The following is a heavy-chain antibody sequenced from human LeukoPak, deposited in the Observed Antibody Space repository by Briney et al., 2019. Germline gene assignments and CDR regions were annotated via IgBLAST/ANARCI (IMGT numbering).Heavy chain of an antibody. J-gene: IGHJ4*02. CDR1: GGSISSYY. CDR2: IYASGST. D-gene: IGHD3-22*01. V-gene: IGHV4-4*07. Sequence: PSETLSLTCTVSGGSISSYYWSWIRQPAGKGLEWMGRIYASGSTNYNPSLKSRVTMSVDTSKNQFSLKLSSVTAADTAVYYCARTSDYDSSGYFSGNEFDYWGQGTLVTVSS. CDR3: ARTSDYDSSGYFSGNEFDY.